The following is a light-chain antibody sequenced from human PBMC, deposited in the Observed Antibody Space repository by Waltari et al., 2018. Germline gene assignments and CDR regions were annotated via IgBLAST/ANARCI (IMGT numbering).Light chain of an antibody. Sequence: QSVLTQPPSVSGAPGQRVTISCTGRSSNIGAGYDVHWYQQLPGTAPKLLIYGNSNRPSGVPDRFSGSKSGTSASLAITGLQAEDEADYYCQSYDSSLSGVVFGGRTKLTVL. V-gene: IGLV1-40*01. J-gene: IGLJ2*01. CDR2: GNS. CDR3: QSYDSSLSGVV. CDR1: SSNIGAGYD.